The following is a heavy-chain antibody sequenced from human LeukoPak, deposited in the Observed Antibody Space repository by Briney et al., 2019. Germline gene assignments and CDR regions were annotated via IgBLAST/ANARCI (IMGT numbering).Heavy chain of an antibody. CDR3: ARGTDYWFDP. V-gene: IGHV1-2*02. J-gene: IGHJ5*02. CDR2: SNPKSGGK. CDR1: GYTFTGYY. Sequence: GASVKVSCKASGYTFTGYYMHWGRQAPGHGLEWRGWSNPKSGGKNYARRFQARVTMTRDTSISTAYMKLSRLRSDDTAVYYCARGTDYWFDPWGQGTLVTVSS.